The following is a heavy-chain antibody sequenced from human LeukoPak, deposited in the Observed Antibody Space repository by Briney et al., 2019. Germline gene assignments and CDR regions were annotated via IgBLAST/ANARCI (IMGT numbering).Heavy chain of an antibody. CDR3: ARQEGSSFDS. V-gene: IGHV5-51*01. CDR1: GYSFTNYW. Sequence: GESLKISCKGSGYSFTNYWIGWVRQVPGKGLEWMGIIYPGDSDTRYSPSFQGQVTVSADKSISTAYLQWSNLKASDTAMYYCARQEGSSFDSWGQGTLVTVSS. CDR2: IYPGDSDT. J-gene: IGHJ4*02. D-gene: IGHD3-10*01.